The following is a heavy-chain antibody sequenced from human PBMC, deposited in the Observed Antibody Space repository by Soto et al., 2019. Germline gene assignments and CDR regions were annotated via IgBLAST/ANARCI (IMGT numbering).Heavy chain of an antibody. CDR1: GFTFSSYA. Sequence: EVQLLESGGGLVQPGGSLRLSCAASGFTFSSYAMSWVRQAPGQGLEWVSAISGSGGSTYYAESVKGRFTISRDNSKNTLYLQMNSLRAEDTAVYYCAKDRGSGWYDDYWGQGTLVTVSS. J-gene: IGHJ4*02. CDR3: AKDRGSGWYDDY. V-gene: IGHV3-23*01. D-gene: IGHD6-19*01. CDR2: ISGSGGST.